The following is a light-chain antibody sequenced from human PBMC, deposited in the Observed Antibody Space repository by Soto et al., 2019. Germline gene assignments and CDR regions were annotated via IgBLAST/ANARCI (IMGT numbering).Light chain of an antibody. CDR1: QTISGY. CDR3: LQHNSYPIN. CDR2: AAS. J-gene: IGKJ5*01. V-gene: IGKV1-17*01. Sequence: DRQMTQSPSSLSASVGDRVTITCRASQTISGYLNWYQQKPGKAPELLIYAASYLGHGVPSRFSGSGSGTEFTLTISSLQPEDFATYYCLQHNSYPINFGQGTRLEIK.